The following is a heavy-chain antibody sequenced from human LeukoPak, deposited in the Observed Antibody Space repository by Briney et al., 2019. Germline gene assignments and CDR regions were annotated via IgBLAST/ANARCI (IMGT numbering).Heavy chain of an antibody. CDR3: ARDQGAGSDY. V-gene: IGHV3-7*01. CDR2: INQNGSEK. D-gene: IGHD6-19*01. CDR1: GFTFNNYW. Sequence: GGSLRLSCTASGFTFNNYWMNWVRQAPGKGLEWVANINQNGSEKYYVDSVKGRSTISRDNAKNSLYLQMNSLRAEDTAVYYCARDQGAGSDYWGQGTLVTVSS. J-gene: IGHJ4*02.